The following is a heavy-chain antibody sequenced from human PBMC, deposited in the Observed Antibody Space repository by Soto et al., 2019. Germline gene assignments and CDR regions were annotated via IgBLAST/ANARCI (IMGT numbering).Heavy chain of an antibody. CDR1: GYSFTSYW. J-gene: IGHJ4*02. CDR2: IYPGDSDT. CDR3: ARGVRDHCSGGSCYSEIGY. V-gene: IGHV5-51*01. Sequence: GESLKISCKGSGYSFTSYWIGWVRQMPGKGLEWMGIIYPGDSDTRYSPSFQGQVTISADKSISTAYLQWSSLKASDTAMYYCARGVRDHCSGGSCYSEIGYWGQGTLVTVSS. D-gene: IGHD2-15*01.